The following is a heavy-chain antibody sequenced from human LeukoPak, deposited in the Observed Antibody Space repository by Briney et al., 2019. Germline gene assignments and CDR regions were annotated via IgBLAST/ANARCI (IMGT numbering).Heavy chain of an antibody. CDR2: IFGSGGST. Sequence: GGSLRLTCAASGFTFSSYAMYWVRQAPGKGLEWVSGIFGSGGSTHYADSVKGRFTISRDNSKNTVYLQMNSLRAEDTAVYYCAKTTTGYSSGRFPGWPVDYWGQGTLVTVSS. V-gene: IGHV3-23*01. CDR1: GFTFSSYA. D-gene: IGHD6-19*01. CDR3: AKTTTGYSSGRFPGWPVDY. J-gene: IGHJ4*02.